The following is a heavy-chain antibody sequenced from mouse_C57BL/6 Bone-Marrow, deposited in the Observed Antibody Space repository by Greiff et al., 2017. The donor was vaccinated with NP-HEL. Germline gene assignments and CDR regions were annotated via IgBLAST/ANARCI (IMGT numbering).Heavy chain of an antibody. CDR3: TRNYYGSSYGY. CDR2: IYPGNSDT. Sequence: VQLQQSGTVLARPGASVKMSCKTSGYTFTSYWMHWVKQRPGQGLEWIGAIYPGNSDTSYNQKFKGKAKLTAVTSASTAYMELSSLTNEDSAVYYGTRNYYGSSYGYWGQGTTLTVSS. CDR1: GYTFTSYW. J-gene: IGHJ2*01. D-gene: IGHD1-1*01. V-gene: IGHV1-5*01.